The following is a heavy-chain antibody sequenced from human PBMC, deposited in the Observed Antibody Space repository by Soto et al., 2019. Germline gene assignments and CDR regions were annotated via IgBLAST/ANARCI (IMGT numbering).Heavy chain of an antibody. Sequence: QVQLVESGGGVVQPGRSLRLSCAASGFTFSSYGMHWVRQAPGKGLEWVAVIWYDGSNKYYADSVKGRFTISRDNSKNTLYLQMNSLRAEDTAVYYCARETLIGDYGVSFDYWGQGTLVTVSS. V-gene: IGHV3-33*01. J-gene: IGHJ4*02. CDR2: IWYDGSNK. CDR3: ARETLIGDYGVSFDY. CDR1: GFTFSSYG. D-gene: IGHD4-17*01.